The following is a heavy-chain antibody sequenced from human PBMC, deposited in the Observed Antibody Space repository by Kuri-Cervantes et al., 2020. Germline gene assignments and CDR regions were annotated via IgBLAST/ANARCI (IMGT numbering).Heavy chain of an antibody. CDR1: GFAFSNYW. J-gene: IGHJ4*02. CDR2: IKQDGNEK. D-gene: IGHD4-17*01. V-gene: IGHV3-7*01. Sequence: GESLKISCAASGFAFSNYWMCWIRQVPAKGLEWVASIKQDGNEKYYVDSVKGRFTISRDNAENSLNLEMNSLRAEDTAVYYCAATTLTSPGESWGQGTLVTVSS. CDR3: AATTLTSPGES.